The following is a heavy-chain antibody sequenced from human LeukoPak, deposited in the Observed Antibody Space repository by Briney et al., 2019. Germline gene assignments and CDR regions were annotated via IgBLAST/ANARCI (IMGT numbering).Heavy chain of an antibody. CDR1: GGTFSSYA. CDR3: ASSTCGGDCCSNY. D-gene: IGHD2-21*02. Sequence: GASVKVSCKASGGTFSSYAISWVRQAPGQGLEWMGRIIPILGIANYAQEFQGRVTITADKSTSTAYMELSSLRSEDTAVYYCASSTCGGDCCSNYWGQGTLVTVSS. V-gene: IGHV1-69*04. J-gene: IGHJ4*02. CDR2: IIPILGIA.